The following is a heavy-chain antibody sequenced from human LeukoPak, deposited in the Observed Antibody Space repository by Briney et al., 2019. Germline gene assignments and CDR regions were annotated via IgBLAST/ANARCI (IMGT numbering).Heavy chain of an antibody. CDR1: GFTYSCYA. CDR2: ISASGGTT. Sequence: PGGSLRLSCAASGFTYSCYAMSVVRQAPGKGLEWVSVISASGGTTYYADSVKGRFTISRDNSKNTLYLQMDSLRAEDTAINYCAKDGAPQQLVIYWGRGTLVTVSS. CDR3: AKDGAPQQLVIY. V-gene: IGHV3-23*01. J-gene: IGHJ4*02. D-gene: IGHD6-13*01.